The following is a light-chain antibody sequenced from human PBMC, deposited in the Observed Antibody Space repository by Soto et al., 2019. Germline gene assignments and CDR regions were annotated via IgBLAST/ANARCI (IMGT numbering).Light chain of an antibody. CDR1: QSLSTY. V-gene: IGKV3-11*01. Sequence: IVLTQSPATLSLSPGERATLSCRASQSLSTYLAWYQQKPGQAPRLLIYDVSTRAAGIPARFSGSGSGSDFILTISSQEPEDVAVYYCQQRNDWPTFGGGTRIEI. J-gene: IGKJ4*01. CDR2: DVS. CDR3: QQRNDWPT.